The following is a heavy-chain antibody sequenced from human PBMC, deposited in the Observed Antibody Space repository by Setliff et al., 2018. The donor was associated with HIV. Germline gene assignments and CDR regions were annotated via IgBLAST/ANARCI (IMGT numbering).Heavy chain of an antibody. CDR3: ARDREAEGDAFDI. CDR1: RKTISNFA. D-gene: IGHD3-10*01. CDR2: IIPVFGTA. Sequence: SVKVSCKASRKTISNFAISWVRQAPGQGLEWMGGIIPVFGTANYAQKFQGSLTITADESTNTAYMELSSLRSEDTAVYYCARDREAEGDAFDIWGQGTMVTVSS. V-gene: IGHV1-69*13. J-gene: IGHJ3*02.